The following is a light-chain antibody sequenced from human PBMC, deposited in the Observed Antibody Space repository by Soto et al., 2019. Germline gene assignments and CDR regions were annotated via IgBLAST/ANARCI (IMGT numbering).Light chain of an antibody. CDR1: NIGDKS. J-gene: IGLJ2*01. CDR2: YDS. CDR3: QVWDSSSDHVV. V-gene: IGLV3-21*04. Sequence: SYELTQPPSVSGAPGKTARITCGGNNIGDKSVHWYQQKPGQAPVLVIYYDSDRPSGIPERFSGSNSGNTATLTISRVEAGDEADHYCQVWDSSSDHVVFGGGTQLTVL.